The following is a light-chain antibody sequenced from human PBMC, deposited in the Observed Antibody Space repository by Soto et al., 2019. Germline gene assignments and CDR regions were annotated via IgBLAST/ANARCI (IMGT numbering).Light chain of an antibody. CDR3: QQYGSSPWT. J-gene: IGKJ1*01. V-gene: IGKV3-20*01. CDR1: QRVSSSY. CDR2: GAS. Sequence: EIGLTQAPSTLSVSPGGRAALSCRASQRVSSSYLAWYQQKPGQAPRLLIYGASSRATGIPDRFSGSGSGTDFPLTISRLEPEDFAVYYCQQYGSSPWTFGQGTKVDIK.